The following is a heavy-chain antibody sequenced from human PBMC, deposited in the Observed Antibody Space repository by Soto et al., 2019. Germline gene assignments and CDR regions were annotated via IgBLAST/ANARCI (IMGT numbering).Heavy chain of an antibody. J-gene: IGHJ4*02. Sequence: EVQLLESGGGLVQPGGSLRLSCAASGFTFSSYAMSWVRQAPGKGLEGVSAISGSGGSTYYADSVKGRFTITSDNSKNTLYQPMNSLRAENTAVYYGAKSGSGYDYAGIYWGQGTLVTVSS. CDR3: AKSGSGYDYAGIY. CDR1: GFTFSSYA. V-gene: IGHV3-23*01. CDR2: ISGSGGST. D-gene: IGHD5-12*01.